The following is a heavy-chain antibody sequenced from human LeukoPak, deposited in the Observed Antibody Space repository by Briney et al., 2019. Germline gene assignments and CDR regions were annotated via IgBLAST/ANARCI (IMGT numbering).Heavy chain of an antibody. V-gene: IGHV3-11*01. CDR3: ASSTVVTVFDY. D-gene: IGHD4-23*01. CDR1: GFTFSDYY. Sequence: GGSLRLSCAASGFTFSDYYMSWIRQAPGKGLEWVSYISSSGSTIYYADSVKGRFTISRDNAKNSLYLQMNSLRAEDTAVYYCASSTVVTVFDYWGQGTLVTVSS. J-gene: IGHJ4*02. CDR2: ISSSGSTI.